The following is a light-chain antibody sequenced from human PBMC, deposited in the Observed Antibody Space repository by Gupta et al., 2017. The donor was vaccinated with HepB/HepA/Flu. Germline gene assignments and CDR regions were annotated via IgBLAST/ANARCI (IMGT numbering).Light chain of an antibody. CDR2: GAS. Sequence: EVVMTQSPATLSGSPGQRATLSCSASQSINSNLAWYQQKPGQAPRLLIYGASTRATGVPARFSGSGSGTEFTLLISRLQSEDSAVYYCQQDNNCPYTFGQGTTMDIK. J-gene: IGKJ2*01. V-gene: IGKV3-15*01. CDR3: QQDNNCPYT. CDR1: QSINSN.